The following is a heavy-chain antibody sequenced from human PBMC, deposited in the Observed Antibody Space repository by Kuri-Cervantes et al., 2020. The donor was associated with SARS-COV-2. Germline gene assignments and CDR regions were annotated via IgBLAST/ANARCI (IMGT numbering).Heavy chain of an antibody. CDR2: ISGSGGRK. D-gene: IGHD3-22*01. J-gene: IGHJ4*02. CDR3: AKDHFYDSSGLGGANFDY. CDR1: GFTFRSYA. Sequence: GESLKISCVASGFTFRSYAMNWVRQAPEKGLEWVATISGSGGRKYYSDAVYADSVNGRFTISRDNSKNTLYLQMNSLRGEDTAVYFCAKDHFYDSSGLGGANFDYWGQGTLVTVSS. V-gene: IGHV3-23*01.